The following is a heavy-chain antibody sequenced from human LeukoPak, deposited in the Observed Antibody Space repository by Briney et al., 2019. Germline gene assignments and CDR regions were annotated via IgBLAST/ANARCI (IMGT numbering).Heavy chain of an antibody. V-gene: IGHV4-34*01. CDR1: GGSFSGYY. D-gene: IGHD5-12*01. CDR2: INHSGST. J-gene: IGHJ4*02. Sequence: PSETLSLTCAVYGGSFSGYYWSWIRQPPGKGLEWIGEINHSGSTNYNPPLKSRVTISVDTSKNQFSLKLSSVTAADTAVYYCARGPLAYFDYWGQGTLVTVSS. CDR3: ARGPLAYFDY.